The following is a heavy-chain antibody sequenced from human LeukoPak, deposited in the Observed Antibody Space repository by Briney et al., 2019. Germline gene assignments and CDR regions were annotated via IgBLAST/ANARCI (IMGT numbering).Heavy chain of an antibody. Sequence: ASVKVSCKASGYTFTSYGISWVRQAPGQGLEWMEIINPSDGKTSYAQKFQGRVTMTRDTSTSTVYMELSSLRSEDTAVYYCAREIGPRQLHLWGSAFDYWGQGTLVTVSS. V-gene: IGHV1-46*01. D-gene: IGHD5-18*01. CDR1: GYTFTSYG. CDR3: AREIGPRQLHLWGSAFDY. CDR2: INPSDGKT. J-gene: IGHJ4*02.